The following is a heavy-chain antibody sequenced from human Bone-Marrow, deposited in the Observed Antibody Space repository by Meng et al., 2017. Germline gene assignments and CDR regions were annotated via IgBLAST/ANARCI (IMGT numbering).Heavy chain of an antibody. CDR2: ISSSGSTI. D-gene: IGHD3-9*01. J-gene: IGHJ4*02. V-gene: IGHV3-48*03. CDR3: ARGGADYDILTGYYILEFRDPLVGYFDY. CDR1: GFTFSSYE. Sequence: GGSLRLSCAASGFTFSSYEMNWVRQAPGKGLEWVSYISSSGSTIYYADSVKGRFTISRDNAKNSLYLQMNSLRAEDTAVYYCARGGADYDILTGYYILEFRDPLVGYFDYWGQGTLVPSPQ.